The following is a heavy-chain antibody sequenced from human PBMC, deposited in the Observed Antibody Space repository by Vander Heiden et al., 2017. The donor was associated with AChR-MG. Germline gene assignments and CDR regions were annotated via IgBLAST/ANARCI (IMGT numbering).Heavy chain of an antibody. CDR1: GGSISSYY. J-gene: IGHJ4*02. CDR2: IYTSGSP. CDR3: ARWHDSNGRYFDY. V-gene: IGHV4-4*07. D-gene: IGHD3-22*01. Sequence: QVQLQESGPGLVKPSEALSPTCTVSGGSISSYYWSWIRQPAGKGLEWIGRIYTSGSPNYNPSLQSRVTMSVDTSKNQFSLKLSSVTAADTAVYYCARWHDSNGRYFDYWGQGILVTVSP.